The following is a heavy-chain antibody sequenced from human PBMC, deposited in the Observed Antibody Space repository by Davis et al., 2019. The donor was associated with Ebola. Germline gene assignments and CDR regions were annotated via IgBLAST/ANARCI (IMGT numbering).Heavy chain of an antibody. J-gene: IGHJ6*04. V-gene: IGHV3-23*01. Sequence: GGSLRLSCAVSGFVFSNSPMSWVRQTPGKGLEWVSAISGSGGTTYYADSVKGRFTISRDNAKNSLYLQMNSLRVEDTAVYYCASVLETVRHDPFYYYYGMDVWGKGTTVTVSS. D-gene: IGHD2-8*01. CDR1: GFVFSNSP. CDR3: ASVLETVRHDPFYYYYGMDV. CDR2: ISGSGGTT.